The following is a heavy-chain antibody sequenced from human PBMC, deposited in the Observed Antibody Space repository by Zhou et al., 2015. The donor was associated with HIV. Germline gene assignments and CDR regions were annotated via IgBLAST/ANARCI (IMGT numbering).Heavy chain of an antibody. CDR1: GFTFSDHY. D-gene: IGHD3-16*01. Sequence: EVQLVESGGNLVQPGGSLRLSCAGSGFTFSDHYMDWVRQAPGKGLEWLGRGRNKANGYTPEYAASVKGRFTISRDDLQNSLYLQMNSLKIEDTAVYYCAKDPTDRFGDYFGMDVWGQGTTVTVSS. J-gene: IGHJ6*02. V-gene: IGHV3-72*01. CDR3: AKDPTDRFGDYFGMDV. CDR2: GRNKANGYTP.